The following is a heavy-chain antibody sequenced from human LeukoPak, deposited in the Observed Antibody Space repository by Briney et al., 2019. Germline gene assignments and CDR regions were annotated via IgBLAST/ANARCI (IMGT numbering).Heavy chain of an antibody. V-gene: IGHV3-11*04. CDR1: GFTFSDYY. J-gene: IGHJ4*02. Sequence: GGSLRLSCVASGFTFSDYYMSWIRQAPGKGREWVSYISSSGSTIYYADSVKGRFTISRDNAKNALYLQMNSLRAEDTAVYYCARGGNYYDFWSGYYDGFDYWGQGTLVTVS. CDR2: ISSSGSTI. D-gene: IGHD3-3*01. CDR3: ARGGNYYDFWSGYYDGFDY.